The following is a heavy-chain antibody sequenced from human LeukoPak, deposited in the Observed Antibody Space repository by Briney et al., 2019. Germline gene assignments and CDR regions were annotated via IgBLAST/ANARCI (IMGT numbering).Heavy chain of an antibody. V-gene: IGHV3-74*01. D-gene: IGHD4-17*01. J-gene: IGHJ3*02. Sequence: GGSLRLSCTASGFSFSSYWMHWVRQAPGKWLVWVSRIDNDGSPTIYADSVKGRFTISRDNAKNTLYLQMNSLRAEDTAVYYCARTSGDYHTFDIWGQGTTVTVSS. CDR3: ARTSGDYHTFDI. CDR2: IDNDGSPT. CDR1: GFSFSSYW.